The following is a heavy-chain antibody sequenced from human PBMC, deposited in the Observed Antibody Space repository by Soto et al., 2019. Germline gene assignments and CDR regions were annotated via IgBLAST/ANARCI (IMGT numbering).Heavy chain of an antibody. J-gene: IGHJ6*03. CDR1: GGSISSSSYY. D-gene: IGHD4-17*01. CDR3: ARHLTIGSYYYYMDV. CDR2: IYYSGNT. Sequence: PSETLSLTCTVSGGSISSSSYYWGWIRQPPGKGLEWIGTIYYSGNTYYHPSLKSRVTISLDASKNQFSLKLSSVTAADTAVYYCARHLTIGSYYYYMDVWGKGTTVTVSS. V-gene: IGHV4-39*01.